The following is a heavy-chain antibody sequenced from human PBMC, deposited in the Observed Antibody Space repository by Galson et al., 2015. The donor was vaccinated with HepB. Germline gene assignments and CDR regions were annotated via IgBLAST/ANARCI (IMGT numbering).Heavy chain of an antibody. Sequence: SLRLSCAGSGFTFGGHAMNWVRQAPGKGLEWVANINYNGDPTSYADAVRGRFTLSRDNSRNTLYLQINSLRGDDTAFYYCAKDSNGESGYWGRGTLVTASS. CDR3: AKDSNGESGY. CDR2: INYNGDPT. J-gene: IGHJ4*02. CDR1: GFTFGGHA. D-gene: IGHD3-10*01. V-gene: IGHV3-23*01.